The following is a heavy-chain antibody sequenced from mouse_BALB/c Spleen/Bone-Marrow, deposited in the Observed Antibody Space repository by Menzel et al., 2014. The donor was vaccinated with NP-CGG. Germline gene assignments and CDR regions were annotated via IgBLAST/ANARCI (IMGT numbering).Heavy chain of an antibody. D-gene: IGHD4-1*01. V-gene: IGHV1S81*02. J-gene: IGHJ3*01. CDR1: GYTFTSYL. CDR3: SRADWDDAY. CDR2: INPRNGVT. Sequence: QVQLQQSGAELVKPGASVKLSCKASGYTFTSYLLYWVRQRPGQGLEWIGDINPRNGVTNYNERFKGKATLTADKSSSTAYMQRSRLTSEDSAFYYCSRADWDDAYWGQGTLVTVST.